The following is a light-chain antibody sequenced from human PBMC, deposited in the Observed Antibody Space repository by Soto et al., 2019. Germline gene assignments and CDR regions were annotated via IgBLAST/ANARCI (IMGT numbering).Light chain of an antibody. Sequence: QSVLTQPPSASASLGASVTLTCTLSSGYSNYKVDWYQQRPGKGPRFVMRVGTGGIVGSKGDGIPDRFSVLGSGLNRYLTIKNIQEEDESDYHCGADHGSGSNFVFPNVFGTGTKVTVL. J-gene: IGLJ1*01. V-gene: IGLV9-49*01. CDR2: VGTGGIVG. CDR3: GADHGSGSNFVFPNV. CDR1: SGYSNYK.